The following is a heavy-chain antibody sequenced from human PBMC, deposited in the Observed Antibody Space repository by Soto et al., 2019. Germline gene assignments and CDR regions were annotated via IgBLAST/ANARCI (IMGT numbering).Heavy chain of an antibody. Sequence: PGGSLRLSCAASGFTFSSYDMSWVRQAPGKGLEWVSAISGSGGSTYYADSVKGRFTISRDNSKNTLYLQMNSLRAEDTAVYYCAKVWGLHPNMDVWGQGTTVTVSS. CDR1: GFTFSSYD. V-gene: IGHV3-23*01. J-gene: IGHJ6*02. CDR3: AKVWGLHPNMDV. CDR2: ISGSGGST. D-gene: IGHD3-16*01.